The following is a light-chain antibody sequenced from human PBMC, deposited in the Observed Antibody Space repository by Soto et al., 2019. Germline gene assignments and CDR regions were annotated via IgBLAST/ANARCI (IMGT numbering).Light chain of an antibody. CDR1: TSNIGSNY. J-gene: IGLJ2*01. Sequence: QAVVTQPPSASGTPGQRVTISCSGSTSNIGSNYVYWYQHLPGTAPKLLIYTDNQRPSGVPDRLSASKSGTSAALATIGRRSEDEADYFCAAWDDNLRGYWVFGGGTKLTVL. CDR2: TDN. V-gene: IGLV1-47*02. CDR3: AAWDDNLRGYWV.